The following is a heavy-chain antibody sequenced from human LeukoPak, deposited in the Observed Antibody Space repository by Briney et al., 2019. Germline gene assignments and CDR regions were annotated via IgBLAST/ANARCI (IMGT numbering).Heavy chain of an antibody. Sequence: SQTLSLTCTVSGGSISSGDYYWSWVRQPPGKGLEWIGEIYHSGSTNYNPSLKSRVTISVDKSKNQFSLKLSSVTAADTAVYYCAGGAVAGTGYFQHWGQGTLVTVSS. CDR2: IYHSGST. CDR3: AGGAVAGTGYFQH. J-gene: IGHJ1*01. CDR1: GGSISSGDYY. D-gene: IGHD6-19*01. V-gene: IGHV4-30-2*02.